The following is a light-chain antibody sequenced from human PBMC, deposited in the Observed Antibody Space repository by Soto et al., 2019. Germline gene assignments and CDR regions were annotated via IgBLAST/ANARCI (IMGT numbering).Light chain of an antibody. CDR2: GAS. V-gene: IGKV3-20*01. CDR3: QQYGSSPLT. J-gene: IGKJ4*01. CDR1: QSVSSSY. Sequence: DIVLTQSPGTLSLSPGERATLSCRASQSVSSSYLAWYQQKPGQAPRLLICGASIRATGIPDRFSGSGSGTDFTLTISRLEPEDFAVYYCQQYGSSPLTFGGGTKVEIK.